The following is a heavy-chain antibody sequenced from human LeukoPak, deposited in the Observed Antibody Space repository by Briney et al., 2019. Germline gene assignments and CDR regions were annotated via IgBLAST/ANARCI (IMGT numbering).Heavy chain of an antibody. CDR1: GFTFSSYS. J-gene: IGHJ4*02. D-gene: IGHD1-26*01. CDR2: ISSSSSTI. CDR3: ARDTAQRINSGSYPDY. Sequence: GGSLRLSCAASGFTFSSYSMNWVRQAPGKGLEWVSYISSSSSTIYYADSVKGRFTISRDNAKNSLYLQMNSLRAEDTAVYYCARDTAQRINSGSYPDYWGQGTLVTVSS. V-gene: IGHV3-48*01.